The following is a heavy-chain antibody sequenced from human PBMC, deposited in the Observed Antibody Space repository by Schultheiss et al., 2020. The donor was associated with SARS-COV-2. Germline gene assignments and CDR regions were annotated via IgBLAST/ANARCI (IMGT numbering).Heavy chain of an antibody. J-gene: IGHJ4*02. D-gene: IGHD2-21*02. CDR2: ISGSGGST. CDR3: VKGGGYCGGDCYSNFDY. CDR1: GFTFSSYG. Sequence: GGSLRLSCAASGFTFSSYGMHWVRQAPGKGLEWVSAISGSGGSTYYADSVKGRFTISRHNSKNSLYLQMNSLRAEDTAVYYCVKGGGYCGGDCYSNFDYWGQGTLVTVSS. V-gene: IGHV3-23*01.